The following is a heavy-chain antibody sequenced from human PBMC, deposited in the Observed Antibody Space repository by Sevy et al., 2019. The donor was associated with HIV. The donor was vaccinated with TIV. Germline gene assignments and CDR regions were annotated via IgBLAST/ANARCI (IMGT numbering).Heavy chain of an antibody. J-gene: IGHJ5*02. Sequence: SETLSLTCAISGDSVSSNSAAWNWIRQSPSRGLEWLGRTYYRSKWYNDYAVSVKARITINPDTSKNQFSLQLNSVTXXDTAVYFCAREPYSSSWYGFGWFDPWGQGTLVTVSS. CDR2: TYYRSKWYN. V-gene: IGHV6-1*01. CDR1: GDSVSSNSAA. D-gene: IGHD6-13*01. CDR3: AREPYSSSWYGFGWFDP.